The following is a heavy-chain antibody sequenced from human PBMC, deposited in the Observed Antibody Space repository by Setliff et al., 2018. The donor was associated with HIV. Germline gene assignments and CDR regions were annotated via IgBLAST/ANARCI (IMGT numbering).Heavy chain of an antibody. D-gene: IGHD1-26*01. Sequence: SVKVSCKASGGTFSASGFSWVRQAPGQGLEWMGGIIPAFGTADYAQKFQGRVTITADASTSTAYMELISLRSEDTAVYYCARDHMSVGAWVGATSRGLFQHWGQGTLVTVSS. CDR3: ARDHMSVGAWVGATSRGLFQH. CDR1: GGTFSASG. J-gene: IGHJ1*01. V-gene: IGHV1-69*13. CDR2: IIPAFGTA.